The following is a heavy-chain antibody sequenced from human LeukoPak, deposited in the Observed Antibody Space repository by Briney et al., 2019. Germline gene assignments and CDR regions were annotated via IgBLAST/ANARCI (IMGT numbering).Heavy chain of an antibody. D-gene: IGHD6-19*01. CDR3: ARAPEYSSGWCDY. CDR1: GGSISSYY. Sequence: PSETLSLTCTVSGGSISSYYWSWIRQPPGKGLEWIGYIYYSGSTNYNPSLKSRVTISVDTSKNQFSLKLSSVTAADTAVYYCARAPEYSSGWCDYWGQGTLVTVSS. V-gene: IGHV4-59*01. CDR2: IYYSGST. J-gene: IGHJ4*02.